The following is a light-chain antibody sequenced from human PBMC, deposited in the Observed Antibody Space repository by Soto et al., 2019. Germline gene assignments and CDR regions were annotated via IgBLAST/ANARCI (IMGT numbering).Light chain of an antibody. CDR2: GAS. V-gene: IGKV3-20*01. CDR3: QQYGSSSWT. CDR1: QSVSSN. Sequence: EIVMPPSPTILSVSPGERATLSCRASQSVSSNLAWYQQKPGQAPRLLIYGASSRATGIPDRFSGSGSGTDFTLTISRLEPEDFGVYYCQQYGSSSWTFGQGTRLEIK. J-gene: IGKJ5*01.